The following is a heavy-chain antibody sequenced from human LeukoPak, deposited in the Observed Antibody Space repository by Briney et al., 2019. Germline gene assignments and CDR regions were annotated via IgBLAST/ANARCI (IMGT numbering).Heavy chain of an antibody. J-gene: IGHJ4*02. V-gene: IGHV4-38-2*01. CDR2: IYHSGST. D-gene: IGHD5-18*01. CDR3: ARAIYSYGYFDQ. Sequence: PETLSLTCAVSDYSISSGVYWGWIRQPPGKGLEWIGSIYHSGSTYYNPSLKSRVTISVDTSKNQFSLKLSSVTAADTAVYYCARAIYSYGYFDQWGQGTLVTVSS. CDR1: DYSISSGVY.